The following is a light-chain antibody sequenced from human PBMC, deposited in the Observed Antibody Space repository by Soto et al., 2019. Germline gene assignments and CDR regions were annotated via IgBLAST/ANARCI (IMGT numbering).Light chain of an antibody. J-gene: IGLJ1*01. Sequence: QSALTQPASVSGSPGQSITISCTGTSSDVGGYDYVSWYQQHPGKLPKLMIYDVNNRPSGVSNLFSGSKSGNTASLTIAGLLAEDEADYYCSSYTSSNTEVFGTGTKVTVL. V-gene: IGLV2-14*01. CDR3: SSYTSSNTEV. CDR1: SSDVGGYDY. CDR2: DVN.